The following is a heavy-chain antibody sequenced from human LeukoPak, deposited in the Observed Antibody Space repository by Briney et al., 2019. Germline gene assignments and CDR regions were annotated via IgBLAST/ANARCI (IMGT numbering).Heavy chain of an antibody. CDR2: ISSSGSTI. Sequence: GGSLRLSCAASGFTFSSNYMSWIRQAPGKGLEWVSYISSSGSTIYYADSVKGRFTISRDNAKNSLYLQMNSLRAEDTAVYYCARERRSSGNDAFDIWGQGTMVTVSS. D-gene: IGHD6-19*01. V-gene: IGHV3-11*01. CDR1: GFTFSSNY. CDR3: ARERRSSGNDAFDI. J-gene: IGHJ3*02.